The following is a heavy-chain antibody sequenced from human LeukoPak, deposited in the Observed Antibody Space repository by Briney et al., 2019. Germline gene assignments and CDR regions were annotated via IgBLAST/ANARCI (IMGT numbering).Heavy chain of an antibody. CDR3: ARLDCSSTSCYTADY. J-gene: IGHJ4*02. CDR2: INHSGST. CDR1: GGSFSGYY. Sequence: SETLSLTCAVYGGSFSGYYWSWIRQPPGKGLEWIGEINHSGSTNYNPSLKSRATISVDTSKNQFSLKLSSVTAADTAVYYCARLDCSSTSCYTADYWGQGTLVTVSS. D-gene: IGHD2-2*02. V-gene: IGHV4-34*01.